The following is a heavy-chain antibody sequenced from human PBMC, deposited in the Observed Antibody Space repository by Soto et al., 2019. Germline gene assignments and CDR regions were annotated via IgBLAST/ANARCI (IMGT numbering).Heavy chain of an antibody. CDR2: IYPGDSDT. V-gene: IGHV5-51*01. Sequence: GESLKISCKGSGYSFTSYWIGWVRQMPGKGLEWMGIIYPGDSDTRYSPSFQGQVTIPADKSISTAYLQWSSLKASDTAMYYCARHKGAYNWNFSHYYYMDVWGKGTTVTVSS. D-gene: IGHD1-7*01. CDR3: ARHKGAYNWNFSHYYYMDV. CDR1: GYSFTSYW. J-gene: IGHJ6*03.